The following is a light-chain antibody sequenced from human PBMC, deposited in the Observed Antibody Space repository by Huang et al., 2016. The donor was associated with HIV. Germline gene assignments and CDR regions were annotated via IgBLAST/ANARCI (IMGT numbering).Light chain of an antibody. CDR3: QQYNNWPWT. Sequence: EIVMTQSPATLSVSPGERATLSCRATPSVSFDLAWYQKRGGQAPRLLIYGASTRATGIPARFSGSGSGTEFTLTISSLQSEDFAVYYCQQYNNWPWTFGQGTKVEIE. J-gene: IGKJ1*01. CDR2: GAS. V-gene: IGKV3-15*01. CDR1: PSVSFD.